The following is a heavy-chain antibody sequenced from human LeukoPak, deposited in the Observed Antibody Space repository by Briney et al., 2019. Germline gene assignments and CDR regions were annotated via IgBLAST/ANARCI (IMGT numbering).Heavy chain of an antibody. CDR3: ARDLRLERPLYYYYYMDV. Sequence: GASVKVSCKASGYTFTGYYMHWVRQAPGQGLEWMGWINPNSGGTNYAQKFQGRVTMTRDTSISTAYMELSRLRSDDTAVYYCARDLRLERPLYYYYYMDVWGKGTTVTVSS. V-gene: IGHV1-2*02. CDR1: GYTFTGYY. J-gene: IGHJ6*03. D-gene: IGHD1-1*01. CDR2: INPNSGGT.